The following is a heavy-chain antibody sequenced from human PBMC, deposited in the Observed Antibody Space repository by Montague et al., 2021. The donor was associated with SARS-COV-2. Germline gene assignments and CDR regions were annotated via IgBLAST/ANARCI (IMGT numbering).Heavy chain of an antibody. V-gene: IGHV4-59*01. CDR2: IYYSGNS. Sequence: SETLSLTCTVSGGSISNYYWNWIRQPPGKGLEWIGYIYYSGNSNYNPSLKSRVNISVDTSNNLVSLRLNSVTAADTAVYYCARGPPGGFYYYYGMDVWGQGTTVTVSS. CDR1: GGSISNYY. CDR3: ARGPPGGFYYYYGMDV. D-gene: IGHD3-16*01. J-gene: IGHJ6*02.